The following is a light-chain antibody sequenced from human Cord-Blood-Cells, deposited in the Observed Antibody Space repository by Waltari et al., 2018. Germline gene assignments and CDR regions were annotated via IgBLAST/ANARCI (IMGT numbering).Light chain of an antibody. CDR2: DVS. Sequence: QSALTQPASVSGSPGQSITISCPGTSSDVGGYNYVSGYQQHPGKAPKLMIYDVSNRPAVVSNRFSGSKSGNTASLTISGLQAEDEADYYCSSYTSSSTLVFGGGTKLTVL. V-gene: IGLV2-14*01. J-gene: IGLJ2*01. CDR3: SSYTSSSTLV. CDR1: SSDVGGYNY.